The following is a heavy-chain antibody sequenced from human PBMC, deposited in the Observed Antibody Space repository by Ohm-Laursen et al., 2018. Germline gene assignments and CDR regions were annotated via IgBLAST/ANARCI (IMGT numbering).Heavy chain of an antibody. CDR2: INHRGNT. V-gene: IGHV4-34*01. J-gene: IGHJ3*01. CDR3: AREYSDDGGYRYDAFDV. CDR1: SGSFGPYY. Sequence: GTLSLTCALYSGSFGPYYWSWIRQPPGKGLEWIGEINHRGNTNYSPSLKSRVTMSADTSRNHFSLELTSVTAADTAVYYCAREYSDDGGYRYDAFDVWGHGTVVTVSS. D-gene: IGHD2-15*01.